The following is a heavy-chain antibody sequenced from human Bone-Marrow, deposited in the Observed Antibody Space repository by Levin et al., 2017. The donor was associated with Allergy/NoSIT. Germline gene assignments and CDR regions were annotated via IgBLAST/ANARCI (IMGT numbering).Heavy chain of an antibody. CDR3: ARDPPLNCGGDCYPQYFQH. J-gene: IGHJ1*01. CDR2: ISSSSSYI. CDR1: GFTFRSYS. Sequence: LSLPCAASGFTFRSYSMNWVRQAPGKGLEWVSSISSSSSYIYYADSVKGRFTISRDNAKNSLYLQMNSLRAEDTAVYYCARDPPLNCGGDCYPQYFQHWGQGTLVTVSS. V-gene: IGHV3-21*01. D-gene: IGHD2-21*02.